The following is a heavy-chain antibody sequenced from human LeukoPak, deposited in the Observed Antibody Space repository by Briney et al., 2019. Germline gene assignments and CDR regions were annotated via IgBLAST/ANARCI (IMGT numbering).Heavy chain of an antibody. CDR3: ATDRRRGYSYGPLDWYFDL. CDR2: IWYDGSNK. J-gene: IGHJ2*01. CDR1: GFTFSSYG. V-gene: IGHV3-33*01. Sequence: PGGSLRLSCAASGFTFSSYGMHWVRQAPGKGLEWVAVIWYDGSNKYYADSVKGRFTISRDNSKNTLYLQMNSLRAEDTAVYYCATDRRRGYSYGPLDWYFDLWGRGTLVTVSS. D-gene: IGHD5-18*01.